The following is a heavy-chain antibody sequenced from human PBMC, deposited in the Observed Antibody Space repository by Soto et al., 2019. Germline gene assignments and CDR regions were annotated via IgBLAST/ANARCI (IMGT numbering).Heavy chain of an antibody. Sequence: PSQTLSLTCAISGDSVSTNSAVWNWIRQSPSRGLEWLGRAYYRSSYYNDYAVSVKSRITINPDTSKNQFSLQLTSVIPEDTAVYYCARSGYYDISGNYWDRAFDIWGPGTLVTLSS. J-gene: IGHJ3*02. CDR1: GDSVSTNSAV. CDR3: ARSGYYDISGNYWDRAFDI. D-gene: IGHD3-22*01. CDR2: AYYRSSYYN. V-gene: IGHV6-1*01.